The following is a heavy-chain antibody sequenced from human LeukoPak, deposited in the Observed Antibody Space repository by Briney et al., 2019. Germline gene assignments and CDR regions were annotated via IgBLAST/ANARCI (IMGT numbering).Heavy chain of an antibody. J-gene: IGHJ4*02. V-gene: IGHV1-69*04. CDR2: IVPILGTA. CDR1: GGTFSAYA. CDR3: ARVPQGSSWPYYFDY. Sequence: GASEKVSCKASGGTFSAYAISWVRQAPGQALEWVGRIVPILGTANYAQNFQGRVTITADRSTTTAYMELSSLRSEDTAVYYCARVPQGSSWPYYFDYWGQGTLVTVSS. D-gene: IGHD6-13*01.